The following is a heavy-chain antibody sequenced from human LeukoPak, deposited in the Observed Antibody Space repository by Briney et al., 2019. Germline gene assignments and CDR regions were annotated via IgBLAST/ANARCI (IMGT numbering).Heavy chain of an antibody. CDR1: GGSFKGYY. J-gene: IGHJ6*03. Sequence: SETLSLTCAVYGGSFKGYYWSWIRQPPPKGLEWIGEINPGGSTNYNASLKGRVAISADTSKNQFSLELSSVTAADTAVYYCASHRLYYHYMDVWGKGTTVTVSS. CDR3: ASHRLYYHYMDV. CDR2: INPGGST. V-gene: IGHV4-34*01.